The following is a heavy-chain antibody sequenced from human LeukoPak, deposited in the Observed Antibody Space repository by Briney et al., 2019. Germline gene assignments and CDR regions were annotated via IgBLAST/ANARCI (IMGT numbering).Heavy chain of an antibody. Sequence: ASVKVSCKASGYAFTGYYMHWVRQAPGQGLEWMGWINPNSGGTNYAQKFQGRVTMTRDTSISTAYMELSRLRSDDTAVYYCAREGATDSSSRYGTDYWGQGTLVTVSS. CDR3: AREGATDSSSRYGTDY. CDR1: GYAFTGYY. CDR2: INPNSGGT. J-gene: IGHJ4*02. D-gene: IGHD6-13*01. V-gene: IGHV1-2*02.